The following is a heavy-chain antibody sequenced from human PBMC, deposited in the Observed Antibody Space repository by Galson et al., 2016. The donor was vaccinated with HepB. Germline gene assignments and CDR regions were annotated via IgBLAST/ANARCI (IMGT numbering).Heavy chain of an antibody. CDR1: GFPSSIYA. V-gene: IGHV3-23*01. Sequence: SLRLSCAASGFPSSIYAMNWFRQAPGKGLEWVSTIATAINAENTHYADSVNGRFTISRDDSNSILYVQMSSLRAEDTAVYYCAKDYDSSGHYEGDWGQGTLVTVSP. J-gene: IGHJ4*02. CDR3: AKDYDSSGHYEGD. CDR2: IATAINAENT. D-gene: IGHD3-22*01.